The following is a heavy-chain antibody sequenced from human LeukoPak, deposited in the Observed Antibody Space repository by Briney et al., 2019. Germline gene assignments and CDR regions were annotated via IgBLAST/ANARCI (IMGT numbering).Heavy chain of an antibody. D-gene: IGHD3-3*01. CDR3: ARQGARFLEWLLPYYFDY. V-gene: IGHV4-39*01. CDR2: IYYSGST. CDR1: GGSISSSSYY. J-gene: IGHJ4*02. Sequence: SETLSLTCTVPGGSISSSSYYWGWIRQPPGKGLEWIGSIYYSGSTYYNPSLKSRVTISVDTSKNQFSLKLSSVTAADTAVYYCARQGARFLEWLLPYYFDYWGQGTLVTVSS.